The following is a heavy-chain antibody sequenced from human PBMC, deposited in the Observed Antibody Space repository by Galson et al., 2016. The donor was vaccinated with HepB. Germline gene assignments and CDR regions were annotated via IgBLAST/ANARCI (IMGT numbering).Heavy chain of an antibody. CDR1: GFTFSSYG. D-gene: IGHD1-26*01. V-gene: IGHV3-33*01. Sequence: SLRLSCAASGFTFSSYGMHWVRQAPGKGLEWVTVIWSDGSNKDYADSVKGRFTISSDSSENRVYLQMNSLSAEDTAVYYCARDSEGGPNDFDYWGQGTLVTGSS. CDR3: ARDSEGGPNDFDY. CDR2: IWSDGSNK. J-gene: IGHJ4*02.